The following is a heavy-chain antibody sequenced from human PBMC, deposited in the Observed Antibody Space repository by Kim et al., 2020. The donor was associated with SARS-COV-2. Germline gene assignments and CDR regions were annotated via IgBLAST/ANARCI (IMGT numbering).Heavy chain of an antibody. CDR3: ARGSHYYDSSGYIS. CDR2: IYYSGST. Sequence: SETLSLTCTVSGGSISSYYWSWIRQPPGKGLEWIGYIYYSGSTNYNPSLKSRVTISVDTSKNQFSLKLSSVTAADTAVYYCARGSHYYDSSGYISWGQGTLVTVSS. D-gene: IGHD3-22*01. J-gene: IGHJ4*02. CDR1: GGSISSYY. V-gene: IGHV4-59*01.